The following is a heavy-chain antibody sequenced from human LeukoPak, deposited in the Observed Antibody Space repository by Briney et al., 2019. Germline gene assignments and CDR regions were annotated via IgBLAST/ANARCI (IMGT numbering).Heavy chain of an antibody. CDR3: ASRNYYLDH. J-gene: IGHJ4*02. Sequence: GGSLRLSCAASGFSFSTYTMTWVRQAPGKGLEWVSGITDSGKPCYADSVKGRFTISRDNSKSTLYLQINSLGAEDTAVYYCASRNYYLDHWGQGALVTVSS. V-gene: IGHV3-23*01. D-gene: IGHD3-10*01. CDR1: GFSFSTYT. CDR2: ITDSGKP.